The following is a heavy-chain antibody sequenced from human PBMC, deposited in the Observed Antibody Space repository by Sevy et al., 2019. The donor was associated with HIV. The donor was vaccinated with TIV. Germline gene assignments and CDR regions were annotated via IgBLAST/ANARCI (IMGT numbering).Heavy chain of an antibody. CDR3: ARMADYGSGNQNFDY. Sequence: ASMKVSCKASGGTFSSYAISWVRQAPGQGLEWMGGIIPIFGTANYAQKFQGRVTITADKSTSTAYMELSSLRSEDTAVYYCARMADYGSGNQNFDYWGQGTLVTVSS. D-gene: IGHD3-10*01. CDR2: IIPIFGTA. CDR1: GGTFSSYA. J-gene: IGHJ4*02. V-gene: IGHV1-69*06.